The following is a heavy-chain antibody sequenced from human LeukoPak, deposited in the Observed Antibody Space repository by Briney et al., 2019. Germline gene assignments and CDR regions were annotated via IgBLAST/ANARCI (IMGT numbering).Heavy chain of an antibody. D-gene: IGHD6-19*01. V-gene: IGHV4-34*01. Sequence: SETLSLTCAVYGGSFSGYYWSWMRQPPGKGLEWIGEINHSGSTNYNPSLKSRVTISVDTSKNQFSLKLSSVTAADTAVYYCARDLEDSSGWYRWDYWGQGTLVTVSS. CDR1: GGSFSGYY. J-gene: IGHJ4*02. CDR2: INHSGST. CDR3: ARDLEDSSGWYRWDY.